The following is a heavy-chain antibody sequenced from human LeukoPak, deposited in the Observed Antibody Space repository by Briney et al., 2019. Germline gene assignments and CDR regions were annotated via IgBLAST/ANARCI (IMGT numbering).Heavy chain of an antibody. V-gene: IGHV4-59*08. D-gene: IGHD6-13*01. J-gene: IGHJ6*03. Sequence: NPSETLSLTCTVSGGSIRSYSWSWIRQSAGKGLEWIGSISYSGSTDYNPSLNNRVTISVDRSKNNFSLRLTSVSAADTAVYYCARYSSSWFLSDYYYYMDIWGKGTTVIVSS. CDR2: ISYSGST. CDR1: GGSIRSYS. CDR3: ARYSSSWFLSDYYYYMDI.